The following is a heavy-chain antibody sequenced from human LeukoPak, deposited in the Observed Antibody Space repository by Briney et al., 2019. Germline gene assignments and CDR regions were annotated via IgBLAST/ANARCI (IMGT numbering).Heavy chain of an antibody. CDR2: ISSSSTTI. CDR3: ARVAVTAPRH. J-gene: IGHJ1*01. D-gene: IGHD6-19*01. Sequence: GGSLRLSCAASGYTFSTYSMNWVRQAPGKGLEWVSYISSSSTTIYYADSVKGRFTISRDNAKNSLYLQMNSLRVEDTAVYYCARVAVTAPRHSGQGTLVTVSS. CDR1: GYTFSTYS. V-gene: IGHV3-48*04.